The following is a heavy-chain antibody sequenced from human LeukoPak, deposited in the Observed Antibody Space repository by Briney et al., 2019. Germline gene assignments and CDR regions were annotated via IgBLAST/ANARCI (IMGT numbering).Heavy chain of an antibody. CDR1: GGSISSYY. V-gene: IGHV4-4*07. D-gene: IGHD3-22*01. CDR3: ARAGDSSGYEYYFDY. CDR2: IYTSGST. Sequence: SEALSLTCTVSGGSISSYYWSWIRQPAGKGLEWIGRIYTSGSTNYNPSLKSRVTMSVDTSKNQFSLKLSSVTAADTAVYYCARAGDSSGYEYYFDYWGQGTLVTVSS. J-gene: IGHJ4*02.